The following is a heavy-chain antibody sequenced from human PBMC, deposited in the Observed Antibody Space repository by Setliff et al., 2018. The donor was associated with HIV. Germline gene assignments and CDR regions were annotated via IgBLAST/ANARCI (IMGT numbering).Heavy chain of an antibody. CDR3: AREGDPFGAAAYNWFDP. CDR2: INPTGGKT. CDR1: GYTFTSYY. D-gene: IGHD3-3*01. Sequence: ASVKVSCKASGYTFTSYYIYWVRQAPGQGLEWMGRINPTGGKTNYAQKFQGRVTMTRDTSTSTVYMELSSLRSEDTAVYYCAREGDPFGAAAYNWFDPWGQGTRVTVSS. V-gene: IGHV1-46*01. J-gene: IGHJ5*02.